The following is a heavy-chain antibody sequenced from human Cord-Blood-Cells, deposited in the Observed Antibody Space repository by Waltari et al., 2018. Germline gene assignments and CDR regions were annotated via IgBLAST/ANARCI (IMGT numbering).Heavy chain of an antibody. Sequence: SGFTFDDYGMSWVRQAPGKGLDWVSGINWNGVSTGYADTVKGRFTISRDNAKNSLYLQMNSLRAEDTALYYGARARIPFTSEYFDYWGQGTLVTVSS. CDR1: GFTFDDYG. CDR3: ARARIPFTSEYFDY. CDR2: INWNGVST. J-gene: IGHJ4*02. V-gene: IGHV3-20*03. D-gene: IGHD6-6*01.